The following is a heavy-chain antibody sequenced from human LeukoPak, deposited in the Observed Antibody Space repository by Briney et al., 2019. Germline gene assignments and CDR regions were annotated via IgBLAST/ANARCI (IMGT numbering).Heavy chain of an antibody. V-gene: IGHV3-23*01. J-gene: IGHJ4*02. CDR2: ISGSGENT. D-gene: IGHD5-24*01. Sequence: GGSLRLSCAASGFTFSSYGMSWVSQAPGKGLEWVSTISGSGENTFYTDSVKGRFTISRDNSKSTLYLQMDSLRAEDSAIYHCAKAALRWLQIPLDYWGQGTLVTVSS. CDR3: AKAALRWLQIPLDY. CDR1: GFTFSSYG.